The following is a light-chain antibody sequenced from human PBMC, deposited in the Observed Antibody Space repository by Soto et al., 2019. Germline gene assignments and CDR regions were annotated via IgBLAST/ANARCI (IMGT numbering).Light chain of an antibody. Sequence: FTMSPGTLALSQSETATLSCRASESLSQHSIAWYQQKPGQAPRLLIYGVSGRATGIPDRFSGSGSGTDFTLTIRGFEPEDFALYFCPHFQSLLRTFCRGT. CDR2: GVS. V-gene: IGKV3-20*01. CDR1: ESLSQHS. J-gene: IGKJ4*02. CDR3: PHFQSLLRT.